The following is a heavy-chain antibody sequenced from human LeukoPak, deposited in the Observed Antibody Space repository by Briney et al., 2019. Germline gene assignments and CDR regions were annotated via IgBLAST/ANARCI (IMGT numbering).Heavy chain of an antibody. V-gene: IGHV1-69*13. CDR1: GGTFISYA. D-gene: IGHD2-2*01. Sequence: SVKVSCKASGGTFISYAISWVRQAPGQGLEWMGGIIPIFGTANYAQKFQGRVTITADESTSTAYMELSSLRSEDTAVYYGARGNPPYAPPDYWGQGTLVTVSS. CDR3: ARGNPPYAPPDY. J-gene: IGHJ4*02. CDR2: IIPIFGTA.